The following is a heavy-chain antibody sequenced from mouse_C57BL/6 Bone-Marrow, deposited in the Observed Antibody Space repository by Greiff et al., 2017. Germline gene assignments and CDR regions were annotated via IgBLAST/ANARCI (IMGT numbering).Heavy chain of an antibody. J-gene: IGHJ4*01. Sequence: EVKLQESGGGLVQPGESLKLSCESNEYEFPSHDMSWVRKTPEKRLELVAAINSDGGSTYYPDTMERRFIISRANTNKTLYLQLSSLRSEDTALYYCARHSYYYAMDYWGQGTSVTVTS. CDR3: ARHSYYYAMDY. CDR2: INSDGGST. V-gene: IGHV5-2*01. CDR1: EYEFPSHD.